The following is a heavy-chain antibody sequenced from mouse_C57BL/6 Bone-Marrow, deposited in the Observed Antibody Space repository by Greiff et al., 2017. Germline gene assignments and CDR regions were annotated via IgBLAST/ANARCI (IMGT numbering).Heavy chain of an antibody. CDR1: GFTFSSYG. V-gene: IGHV5-6*01. J-gene: IGHJ4*01. D-gene: IGHD1-1*01. CDR2: ISSGGSYT. Sequence: EVQLKESGGDLVKPGGSLKLSCAASGFTFSSYGMSWVRQTPDKRLEWVATISSGGSYTYYPDSVKGRFTISRDNAKNTLYLQRSSLKSEDTAMYYCARHIITTVVERIGYAMDYWGQGTSVTVPS. CDR3: ARHIITTVVERIGYAMDY.